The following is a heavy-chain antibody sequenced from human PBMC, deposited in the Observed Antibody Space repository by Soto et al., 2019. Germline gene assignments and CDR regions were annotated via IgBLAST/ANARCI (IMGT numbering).Heavy chain of an antibody. CDR2: ISYDTTYK. D-gene: IGHD3-22*01. CDR1: VFTFSAYG. V-gene: IGHV3-30*03. J-gene: IGHJ4*02. CDR3: AIGPNYDSSGYYFDY. Sequence: GGSLRLSCAASVFTFSAYGVHLVRQAPGKGLEWVALISYDTTYKYYTESVKGRFTISRDNSKNTLYLQMNSLSAEDTAVYYCAIGPNYDSSGYYFDYWGQGTQVTVSS.